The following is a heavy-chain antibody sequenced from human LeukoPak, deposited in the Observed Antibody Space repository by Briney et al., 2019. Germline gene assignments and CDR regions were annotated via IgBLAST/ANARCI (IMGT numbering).Heavy chain of an antibody. J-gene: IGHJ4*02. CDR3: ARVGSSIAAAGYYFDY. D-gene: IGHD6-13*01. Sequence: ASVKVSCKASGGTFSSYAINWVRQATGQGLEWMGWMNPNSGNTGYAQKFQGRVTMTRNTSISTAYMELSSLRTEDTAVYYCARVGSSIAAAGYYFDYWGQGTLVTVSS. CDR2: MNPNSGNT. V-gene: IGHV1-8*02. CDR1: GGTFSSYA.